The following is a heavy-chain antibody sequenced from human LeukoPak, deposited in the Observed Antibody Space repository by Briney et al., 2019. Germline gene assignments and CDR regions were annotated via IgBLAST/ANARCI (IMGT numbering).Heavy chain of an antibody. CDR3: FGYISKSNYGMDV. CDR1: GFTFGDYA. CDR2: IRSKSYGETT. D-gene: IGHD6-13*01. V-gene: IGHV3-49*04. J-gene: IGHJ6*02. Sequence: PGGSLRLPCTASGFTFGDYAMNWVRQAPGKGLEWVGLIRSKSYGETTEYAASVRGRFTISRDDSRSVAYLQMNSLRAEDTAVYYCFGYISKSNYGMDVWGLGTTVTVSS.